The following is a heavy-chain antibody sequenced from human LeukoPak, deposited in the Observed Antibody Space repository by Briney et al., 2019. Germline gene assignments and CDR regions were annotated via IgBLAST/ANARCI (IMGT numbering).Heavy chain of an antibody. J-gene: IGHJ4*02. V-gene: IGHV3-30*02. CDR1: GFTFSSYG. D-gene: IGHD3-10*01. CDR3: ARAKSDMVRGVIYY. CDR2: IRYDGSNK. Sequence: PGGSLRLSCAASGFTFSSYGMHWVRQAPGKGLEWVAFIRYDGSNKYYADSVKGQFTISRDNSKNTLYLQMNSLRAEDTAVYYCARAKSDMVRGVIYYWGQGTLVTVSS.